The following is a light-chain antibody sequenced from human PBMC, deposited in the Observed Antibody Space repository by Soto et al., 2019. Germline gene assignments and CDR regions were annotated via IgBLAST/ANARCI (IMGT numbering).Light chain of an antibody. Sequence: QSALTQPPSASGSPGQSVTISCTGTSSDVGGYNYVSWYQQHPGKPPKLMISGVSKRPSGVPDRFSGSKSGNTASLTVSGLQAEDEADYYCSSFAGNNNVVFGGGTKVTVL. CDR3: SSFAGNNNVV. CDR1: SSDVGGYNY. V-gene: IGLV2-8*01. J-gene: IGLJ2*01. CDR2: GVS.